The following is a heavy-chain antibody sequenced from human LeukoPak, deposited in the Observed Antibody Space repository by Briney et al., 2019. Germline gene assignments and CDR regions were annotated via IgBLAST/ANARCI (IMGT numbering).Heavy chain of an antibody. V-gene: IGHV3-7*01. CDR3: ARGGGWDQLLCHY. D-gene: IGHD2-2*01. J-gene: IGHJ4*02. Sequence: PGGSLRLSCAASGFSLGDYWMNWVRQAAGKGLEWLATIKQDGSETHYLDSVKGRLSISRDNAKNSLYLQINSLRAEDTAVYYCARGGGWDQLLCHYWGQGTLVTVSS. CDR1: GFSLGDYW. CDR2: IKQDGSET.